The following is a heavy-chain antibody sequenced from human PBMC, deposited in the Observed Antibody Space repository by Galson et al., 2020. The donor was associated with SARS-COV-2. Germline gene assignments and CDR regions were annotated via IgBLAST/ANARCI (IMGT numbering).Heavy chain of an antibody. Sequence: SETLSLTCTVSGGSISSYYWSWIRQPPGKGLEWIGYIYYSGSTNYNPSLKSRVTISVDTSKNQFSLKLSSVTAADTAVYYCARHGFDYDILTGFYYWGQGTLVTVSS. CDR3: ARHGFDYDILTGFYY. J-gene: IGHJ4*02. V-gene: IGHV4-59*08. CDR2: IYYSGST. D-gene: IGHD3-9*01. CDR1: GGSISSYY.